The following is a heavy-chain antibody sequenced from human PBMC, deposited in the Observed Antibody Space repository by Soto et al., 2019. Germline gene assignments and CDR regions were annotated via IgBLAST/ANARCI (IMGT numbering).Heavy chain of an antibody. CDR3: ARSIAVAGLDY. J-gene: IGHJ4*02. V-gene: IGHV3-30-3*01. D-gene: IGHD6-19*01. Sequence: QVQLVEAGGGVVQPGRSLRLSCAASGFTFSTYAVHWVRQAPGKGLEWVSVISNDESKKYYADSVKGRFTISRDNSNNTVYPQMNSLRAEDTAVYYCARSIAVAGLDYWGPGTLVTVSS. CDR1: GFTFSTYA. CDR2: ISNDESKK.